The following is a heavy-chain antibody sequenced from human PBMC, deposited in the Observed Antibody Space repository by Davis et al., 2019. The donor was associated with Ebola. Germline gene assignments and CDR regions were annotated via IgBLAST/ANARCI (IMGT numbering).Heavy chain of an antibody. CDR2: IYYSGST. Sequence: SETLSLTCTVSGCSITTYSCSWIRQLPGKGLEWIGYIYYSGSTNYNPSLKSRVTISVDTSKNQFSLKLSSVTAADTAVYYCARGRIAARLSLFDYWGQGTLVTVSS. CDR3: ARGRIAARLSLFDY. CDR1: GCSITTYS. D-gene: IGHD6-6*01. V-gene: IGHV4-59*01. J-gene: IGHJ4*02.